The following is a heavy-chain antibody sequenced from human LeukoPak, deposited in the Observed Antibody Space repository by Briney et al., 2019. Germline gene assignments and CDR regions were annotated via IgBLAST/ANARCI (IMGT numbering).Heavy chain of an antibody. D-gene: IGHD1-26*01. CDR2: LYSGGST. CDR3: ARDLRPWELLAIFDY. J-gene: IGHJ4*02. Sequence: GGSLRLSCAASGFTVSRNYMSWVRQAPGKGLEWVSVLYSGGSTYYSDSVKGRFTISRDNSKNSLYLQMNSLRAEDTAVYYCARDLRPWELLAIFDYWGQGTLVTVSS. CDR1: GFTVSRNY. V-gene: IGHV3-53*01.